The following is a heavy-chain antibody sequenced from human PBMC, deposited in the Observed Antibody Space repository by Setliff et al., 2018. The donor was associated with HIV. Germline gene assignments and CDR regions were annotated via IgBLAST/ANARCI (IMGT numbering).Heavy chain of an antibody. Sequence: GASVKVSCKASGGAFSSYALSWVRQAPGQGLEWMGGINSATGGTNYAQNFQGWVTVTRDTSINTVYMELSSLKSDDTAVYYCARDYLHVFDIWGQGTMVTVSS. CDR1: GGAFSSYA. V-gene: IGHV1-2*04. CDR2: INSATGGT. CDR3: ARDYLHVFDI. J-gene: IGHJ3*02.